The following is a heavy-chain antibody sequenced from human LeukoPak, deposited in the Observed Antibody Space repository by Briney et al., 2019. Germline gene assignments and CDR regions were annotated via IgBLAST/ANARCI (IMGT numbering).Heavy chain of an antibody. J-gene: IGHJ4*02. V-gene: IGHV3-74*01. CDR1: GFTFSSYW. CDR3: VWMSPPAG. Sequence: PGGSLRLSCATSGFTFSSYWMHWVRQAPGKGLVWVSRINSDGSTTNYADSVKGRFTISRDNAKNTLYLQMNSLRAEDTAVYYCVWMSPPAGWGREPWSPSPQ. CDR2: INSDGSTT. D-gene: IGHD3-3*01.